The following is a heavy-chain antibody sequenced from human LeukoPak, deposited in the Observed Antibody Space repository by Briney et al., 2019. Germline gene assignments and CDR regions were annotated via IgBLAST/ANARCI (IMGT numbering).Heavy chain of an antibody. J-gene: IGHJ6*02. CDR1: GDSVSSNSAA. Sequence: SQTLSLTCAISGDSVSSNSAAWNWIRQSPSRGLEWLGRTYYRSKWYNDCAVSVKSRITINPDTSKNQFSLQLNSVTPEDTAVYYCARDRGRLESYYYYGMDVWGQGTTVTVSS. D-gene: IGHD3-16*01. V-gene: IGHV6-1*01. CDR2: TYYRSKWYN. CDR3: ARDRGRLESYYYYGMDV.